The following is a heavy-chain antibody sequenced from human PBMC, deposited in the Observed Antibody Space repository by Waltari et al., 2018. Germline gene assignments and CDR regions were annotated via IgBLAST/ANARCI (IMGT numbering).Heavy chain of an antibody. J-gene: IGHJ6*03. CDR3: ARGSAERGIDV. V-gene: IGHV4-34*01. Sequence: QVQLQQWGAGLLKPSETLSLTCAVYGGSFSGYYWSWIRQPPGKGLEWIGEINQSGSTNYHPSLKSRVTISVDTSKNQFSLKLRSVTAADTAVYYCARGSAERGIDVWGKGTTVTVSS. CDR2: INQSGST. CDR1: GGSFSGYY. D-gene: IGHD6-25*01.